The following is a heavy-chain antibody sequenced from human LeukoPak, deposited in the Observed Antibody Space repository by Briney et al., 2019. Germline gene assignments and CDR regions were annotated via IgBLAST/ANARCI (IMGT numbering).Heavy chain of an antibody. D-gene: IGHD6-19*01. J-gene: IGHJ5*02. CDR3: ARDRESIAVPKAWFDP. CDR1: GGTFSSYA. Sequence: PRASVKVSCKASGGTFSSYAISWVRQAPGQGLEWMGRIIPILGIANYAQKFQGRVTITADKSTSTAYMELSSLRSEDTAVYYCARDRESIAVPKAWFDPWGQGTLVTVSS. V-gene: IGHV1-69*04. CDR2: IIPILGIA.